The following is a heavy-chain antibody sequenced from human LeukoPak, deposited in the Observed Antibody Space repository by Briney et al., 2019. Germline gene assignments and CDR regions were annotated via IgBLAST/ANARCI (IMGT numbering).Heavy chain of an antibody. Sequence: GSLGLSCAASGFTFSNYSMNWARQAPGKGLEWVSSISSRSSYIYYADSVKGRFTISRDNAKNSLYLQMNSLRAEDTAVYYCARDPGSGYEEHFDYWGQGTLVTVSS. CDR1: GFTFSNYS. V-gene: IGHV3-21*04. CDR3: ARDPGSGYEEHFDY. CDR2: ISSRSSYI. J-gene: IGHJ4*02. D-gene: IGHD5-12*01.